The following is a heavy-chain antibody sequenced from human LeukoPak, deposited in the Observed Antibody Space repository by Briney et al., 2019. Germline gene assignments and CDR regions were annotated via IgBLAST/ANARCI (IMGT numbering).Heavy chain of an antibody. D-gene: IGHD3-10*01. CDR1: GGSISSYY. CDR2: IYYSGST. J-gene: IGHJ4*02. CDR3: ARATGLLWFGELNYYFDY. V-gene: IGHV4-59*01. Sequence: SETLSLTCTVSGGSISSYYRSWIRQPPGKGLEWIGYIYYSGSTNYNPSLKSRVTISVDTSKNQFSLKLSSVTAADTAVYYCARATGLLWFGELNYYFDYWGQGTLVTVSS.